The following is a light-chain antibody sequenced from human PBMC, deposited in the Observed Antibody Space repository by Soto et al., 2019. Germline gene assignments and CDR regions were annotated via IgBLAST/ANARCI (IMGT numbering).Light chain of an antibody. CDR3: QQYDSYPLT. J-gene: IGKJ4*01. CDR1: QSISNW. V-gene: IGKV1-5*01. CDR2: DVA. Sequence: DIPMTQSPSTLSAFVGDRVTITCRASQSISNWLAWYQEKPGKAPNVLIFDVAKLQSGVPSRFSGSGSGTEFTLTISSLQPDAFATYYCQQYDSYPLTFGGGTKVEMK.